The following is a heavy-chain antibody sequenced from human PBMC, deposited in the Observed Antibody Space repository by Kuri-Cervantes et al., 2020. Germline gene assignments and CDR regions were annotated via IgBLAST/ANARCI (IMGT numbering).Heavy chain of an antibody. CDR3: ARDPAWVGVFPAPPGLGFDP. D-gene: IGHD2-2*01. CDR2: IWYDGSNK. V-gene: IGHV3-33*01. J-gene: IGHJ5*02. Sequence: GESLKISCAASGFTFSSYGMHWVRQAPGKGLEWVAVIWYDGSNKYYADSVKGRFTISRDNSKNTLYLQMNSLRAEDTAVYYCARDPAWVGVFPAPPGLGFDPWGQGTLVTVSS. CDR1: GFTFSSYG.